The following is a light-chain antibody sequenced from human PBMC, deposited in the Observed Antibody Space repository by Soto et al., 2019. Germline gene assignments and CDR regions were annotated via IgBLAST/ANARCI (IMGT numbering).Light chain of an antibody. CDR2: EVT. CDR1: SGDIGSYNR. Sequence: QSALTQPASVSGSPGQSITISCTGTSGDIGSYNRVSWYQQHPGKAPKLIIYEVTDRPSGVSNRFSGSKSGNTASLTISGLQAEDEDEYYCSSYTNINTRAGVFGTGTKLTVL. J-gene: IGLJ1*01. CDR3: SSYTNINTRAGV. V-gene: IGLV2-14*01.